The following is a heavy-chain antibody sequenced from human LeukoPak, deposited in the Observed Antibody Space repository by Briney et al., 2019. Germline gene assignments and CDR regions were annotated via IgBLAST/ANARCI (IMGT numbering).Heavy chain of an antibody. CDR1: GFTFSSYG. J-gene: IGHJ4*02. D-gene: IGHD3-10*01. CDR2: ISYDGSNK. CDR3: AKGDPYYYGSFDY. V-gene: IGHV3-30*18. Sequence: QPGGSLRLSCAASGFTFSSYGMHWVRQAPGKGLEWVAVISYDGSNKYYADSVKGRFTISRDNSKNTLYLQMNSLRAEDTAVCYCAKGDPYYYGSFDYWGQGTLVTVSS.